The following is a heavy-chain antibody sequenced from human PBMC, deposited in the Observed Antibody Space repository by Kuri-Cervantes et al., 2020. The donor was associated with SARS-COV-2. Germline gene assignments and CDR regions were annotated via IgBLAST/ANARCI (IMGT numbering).Heavy chain of an antibody. CDR2: IYHSGST. J-gene: IGHJ6*03. Sequence: ESLKISCTVSGGSVSSGSYYWSWIRQPPGKGLEWIGSIYHSGSTYYNPSLKSRVTMSVDTSKNQFSLKLSSVTAADTAVYYCARRNMDVWGKGTTVTVSS. V-gene: IGHV4-39*07. CDR3: ARRNMDV. CDR1: GGSVSSGSYY.